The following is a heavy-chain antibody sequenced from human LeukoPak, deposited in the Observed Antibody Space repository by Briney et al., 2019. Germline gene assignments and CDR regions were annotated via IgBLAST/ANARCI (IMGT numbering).Heavy chain of an antibody. D-gene: IGHD4-17*01. V-gene: IGHV3-30*02. CDR1: GFTFSSYG. Sequence: GGSLRLSCAASGFTFSSYGMHWVRQAPGKGLEWVAFIRYDGSNKYYADSVKGRFTISRDNSKNTLYLQMNSLRAEDTAVYYCAKDSYDDYRGAFDIWGQGTMVTVSS. J-gene: IGHJ3*02. CDR2: IRYDGSNK. CDR3: AKDSYDDYRGAFDI.